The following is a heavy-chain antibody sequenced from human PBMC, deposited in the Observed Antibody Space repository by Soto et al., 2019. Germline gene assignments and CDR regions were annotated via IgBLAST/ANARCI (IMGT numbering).Heavy chain of an antibody. V-gene: IGHV1-69*14. CDR2: IIPIFGTA. D-gene: IGHD4-17*01. J-gene: IGHJ2*01. CDR1: GGTFSSYA. Sequence: QVQLVQSGAEVKKPGSSVKVSCKASGGTFSSYAISWVRQAPGQGLEWMGGIIPIFGTANYAQKFQGRVTITADKSTSIGYMELSSLRSEDTAVYYCARDPHYGGNFWYFDLWGRGTLVTVSS. CDR3: ARDPHYGGNFWYFDL.